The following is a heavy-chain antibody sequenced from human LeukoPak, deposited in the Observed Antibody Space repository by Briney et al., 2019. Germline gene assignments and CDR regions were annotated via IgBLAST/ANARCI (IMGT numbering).Heavy chain of an antibody. Sequence: GGSLRLSCAASGFTFSSYSMNWVRQAPGKGLEWVSVISGGGGYTYYADSVKGRFTISRDNSKNTLYLQVNSLRAEDTAVYYCAKGTGATTKVALFYWGQGTLVTVSS. CDR2: ISGGGGYT. CDR3: AKGTGATTKVALFY. J-gene: IGHJ4*02. CDR1: GFTFSSYS. D-gene: IGHD4-11*01. V-gene: IGHV3-23*01.